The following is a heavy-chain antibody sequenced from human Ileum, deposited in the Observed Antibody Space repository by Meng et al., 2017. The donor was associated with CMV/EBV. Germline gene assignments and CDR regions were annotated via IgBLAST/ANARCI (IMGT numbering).Heavy chain of an antibody. D-gene: IGHD6-13*01. V-gene: IGHV4-39*01. J-gene: IGHJ4*02. CDR3: AMEEKSAAGY. Sequence: LTCTVFGGSISSSNYYWAWVRQPPGKGLEWIGSIHYSGRTYYSPSLKSRVTISVDTSRNQFSLKLTSVTAADTAVYYCAMEEKSAAGYWGQGTLVTVSS. CDR2: IHYSGRT. CDR1: GGSISSSNYY.